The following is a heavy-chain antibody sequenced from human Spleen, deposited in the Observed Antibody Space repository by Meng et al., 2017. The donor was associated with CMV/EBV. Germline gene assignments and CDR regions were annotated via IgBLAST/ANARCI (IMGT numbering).Heavy chain of an antibody. V-gene: IGHV3-23*03. CDR3: AKFGGGIRWDFEY. D-gene: IGHD1-26*01. Sequence: AASGVTFRYYAMSWVRQAPGKGLEWVSAIYSDGKSISYADSVKGRFTISRDNSKNTLYLQMNSLRDGDTAVYYCAKFGGGIRWDFEYWGQGTLVTVSS. CDR1: GVTFRYYA. CDR2: IYSDGKSI. J-gene: IGHJ4*02.